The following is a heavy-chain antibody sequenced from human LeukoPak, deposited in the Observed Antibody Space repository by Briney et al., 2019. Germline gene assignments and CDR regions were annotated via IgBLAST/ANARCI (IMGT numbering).Heavy chain of an antibody. CDR3: ATTMFQGGHVYYFDY. Sequence: GESLKISCKVSGRSFTTHWIGWVRQMPGKGLECMGIIYPGDSDTRYSPSFQGQVTISADKSISTAYLQWSSLKASDTAMYYCATTMFQGGHVYYFDYWGQGTLVTVSS. V-gene: IGHV5-51*01. D-gene: IGHD3-10*02. CDR1: GRSFTTHW. J-gene: IGHJ4*02. CDR2: IYPGDSDT.